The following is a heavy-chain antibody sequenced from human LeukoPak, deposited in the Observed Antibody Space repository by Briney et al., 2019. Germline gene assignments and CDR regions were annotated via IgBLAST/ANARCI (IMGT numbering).Heavy chain of an antibody. CDR1: GGSMSDFY. CDR3: ARVTDSLDY. D-gene: IGHD4-11*01. J-gene: IGHJ4*02. Sequence: PSETLSLTCIVSGGSMSDFYWSWVRQSAGKGLEYIGRIYSSGSTNYNPSLKSRVAMSVDTFKNQFSLNLRSLTAADTAVYYCARVTDSLDYWGQGTLVTVSS. V-gene: IGHV4-4*07. CDR2: IYSSGST.